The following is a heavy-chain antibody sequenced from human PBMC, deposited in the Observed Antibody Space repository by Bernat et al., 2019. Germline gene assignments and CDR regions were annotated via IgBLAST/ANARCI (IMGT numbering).Heavy chain of an antibody. V-gene: IGHV4-39*07. CDR3: ARERREQYYYYGMDV. CDR2: IYYSGST. J-gene: IGHJ6*02. D-gene: IGHD1-26*01. CDR1: VGSISSISYY. Sequence: QLQLQESGPGLVKPSETLSLTCTASVGSISSISYYWGWIRQPPGKGLEWIGSIYYSGSTYYNPSLKSRVTISVDKSKNQFSLKLSSVTAADTAVYYCARERREQYYYYGMDVWGQGTTVTVSS.